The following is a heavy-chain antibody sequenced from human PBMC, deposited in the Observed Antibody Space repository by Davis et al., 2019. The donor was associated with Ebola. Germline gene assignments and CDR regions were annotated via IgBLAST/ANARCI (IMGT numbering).Heavy chain of an antibody. CDR1: GYTFSSYD. D-gene: IGHD5-12*01. CDR2: IIPIFGTA. J-gene: IGHJ5*01. Sequence: ASVKVSCKASGYTFSSYDISWVRQAPGQGLEWMGGIIPIFGTANYAQKFQGRVTMTRNTSISTAYMELSSLTSEDTAVYYCARGRKVARMGSWFDSWGQGTLVTVSS. V-gene: IGHV1-8*01. CDR3: ARGRKVARMGSWFDS.